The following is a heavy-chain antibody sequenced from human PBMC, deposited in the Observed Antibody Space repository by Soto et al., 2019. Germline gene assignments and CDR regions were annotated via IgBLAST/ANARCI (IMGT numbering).Heavy chain of an antibody. CDR2: ISSTTNYI. Sequence: PGGSLRLSCAASGFIFTRYSMNWVRQAPGKGLEWVSSISSTTNYIYYGDSMKGRSTISRDNAKNSLYLEMNSLRAEDTAVYYCARESEDLTSNFDYWGQGTLVTVSS. V-gene: IGHV3-21*06. J-gene: IGHJ4*02. CDR1: GFIFTRYS. CDR3: ARESEDLTSNFDY.